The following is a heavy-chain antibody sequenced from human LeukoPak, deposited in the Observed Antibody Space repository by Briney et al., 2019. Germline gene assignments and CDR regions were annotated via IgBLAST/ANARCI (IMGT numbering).Heavy chain of an antibody. D-gene: IGHD3-10*01. Sequence: SETLSLTCTVSGGSISSYYWSWIRQPPGKGLEWIGYIYYSGSTNYNPSLKSRVTMSVDTSKNQFSLKLSSVTAADTAVYYCASQPGRITGMDVWGQGTTVTVSS. CDR1: GGSISSYY. CDR2: IYYSGST. J-gene: IGHJ6*02. V-gene: IGHV4-59*01. CDR3: ASQPGRITGMDV.